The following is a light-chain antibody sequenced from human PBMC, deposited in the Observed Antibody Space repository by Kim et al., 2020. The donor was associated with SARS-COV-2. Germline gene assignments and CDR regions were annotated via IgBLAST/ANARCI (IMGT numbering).Light chain of an antibody. CDR3: QQNTKWPPAPS. CDR2: DAT. V-gene: IGKV3-11*01. Sequence: TGQGATLPCMASAGVDIRLDWYQQTRGQAAMLLIYDATIRATGIPERFSGSESGTDFTLTISSLDPEDFGIYFCQQNTKWPPAPSFGGGTKVDIK. CDR1: AGVDIR. J-gene: IGKJ4*01.